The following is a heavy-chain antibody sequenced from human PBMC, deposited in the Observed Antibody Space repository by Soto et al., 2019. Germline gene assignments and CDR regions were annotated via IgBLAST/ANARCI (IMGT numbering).Heavy chain of an antibody. CDR3: AREVSGSYGLLNY. D-gene: IGHD6-19*01. Sequence: PSETLSLTCTVSGGSISSYYWSWIRQPPGKGLEWIGYIYYTGSTNSNPSLKSRVTISVDTSKNQFSLKLSSVTAADTAVYYCAREVSGSYGLLNYWGLGTLVTVSS. J-gene: IGHJ4*02. CDR2: IYYTGST. V-gene: IGHV4-59*01. CDR1: GGSISSYY.